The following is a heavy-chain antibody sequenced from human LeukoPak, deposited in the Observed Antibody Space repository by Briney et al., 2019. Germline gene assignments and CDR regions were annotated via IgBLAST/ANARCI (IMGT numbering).Heavy chain of an antibody. Sequence: GGSLRLSCAASGFTFSSYEMNWVRQAPGKGLEWLAYISNGGDNKYYADSVTGRVTISRDNAKNSLYLQMYSLGAEDTAVYFCTRDSGSRNGMDVWGQGATVTVSS. CDR3: TRDSGSRNGMDV. D-gene: IGHD3-10*01. CDR2: ISNGGDNK. CDR1: GFTFSSYE. J-gene: IGHJ6*02. V-gene: IGHV3-48*03.